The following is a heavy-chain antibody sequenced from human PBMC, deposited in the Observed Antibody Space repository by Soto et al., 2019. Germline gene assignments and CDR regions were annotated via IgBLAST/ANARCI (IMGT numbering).Heavy chain of an antibody. CDR3: ASSIAAASNWFDP. CDR2: MNPNSGNT. D-gene: IGHD6-13*01. J-gene: IGHJ5*02. V-gene: IGHV1-8*01. CDR1: VYTFTIYD. Sequence: VASVKVSCKASVYTFTIYDINWVRQATGQGLEWMGWMNPNSGNTGYAQKFQGRVTMTRNTSISTAYMELSSLRSEDTAVYYCASSIAAASNWFDPWGQGTLVTVSS.